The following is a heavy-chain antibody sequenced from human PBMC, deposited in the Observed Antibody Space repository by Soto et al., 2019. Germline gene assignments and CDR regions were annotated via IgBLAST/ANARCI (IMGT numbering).Heavy chain of an antibody. V-gene: IGHV1-3*01. J-gene: IGHJ5*02. CDR1: GYTFTSYA. Sequence: ASVKVSCKASGYTFTSYAMHWVRQAPGQRLEWMGWINAGNGNTKYSQKFQGRVTITRDTSASTAYMELSSLRSEDTAVYYCARAGGIVVVPAARGNWFDPWGQGTLVTVSS. D-gene: IGHD2-2*01. CDR3: ARAGGIVVVPAARGNWFDP. CDR2: INAGNGNT.